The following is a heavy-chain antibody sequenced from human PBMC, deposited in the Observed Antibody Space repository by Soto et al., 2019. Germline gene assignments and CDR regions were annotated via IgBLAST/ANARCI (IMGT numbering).Heavy chain of an antibody. D-gene: IGHD5-12*01. Sequence: GGSLRLSCAASGFTVSSNYMSWVRQAPGKGLEWVSVIYSGGSTYYADSVKGRFTISRDNSKNTLYLQMNSLRAEDTXVYYCARDGYNWSAIDYWGQGTLVTVSS. CDR1: GFTVSSNY. CDR3: ARDGYNWSAIDY. CDR2: IYSGGST. J-gene: IGHJ4*02. V-gene: IGHV3-53*01.